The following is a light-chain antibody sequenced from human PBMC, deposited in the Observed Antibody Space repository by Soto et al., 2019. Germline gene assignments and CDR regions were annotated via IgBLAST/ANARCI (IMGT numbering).Light chain of an antibody. CDR1: SSDVGGYNY. J-gene: IGLJ1*01. V-gene: IGLV2-14*01. CDR3: SSFTSSITYV. CDR2: DVT. Sequence: QSVLTQPASVSGSPGQSVTISCTGTSSDVGGYNYVSWYQHHPGKAPKLLIYDVTYRPSGVSHRFSGSKSGNTASLTISGLQAEDEADYYCSSFTSSITYVFGTGTK.